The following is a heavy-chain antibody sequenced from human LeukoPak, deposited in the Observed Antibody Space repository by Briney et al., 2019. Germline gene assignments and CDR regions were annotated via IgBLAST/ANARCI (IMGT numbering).Heavy chain of an antibody. J-gene: IGHJ4*02. V-gene: IGHV4-59*01. CDR1: GGSISRNH. CDR3: ARDSGNYRFDY. CDR2: YYYSGST. Sequence: SETLSLTYTVSGGSISRNHWSWDRQPPGKGLEWIAFYYYSGSTSYNPSLQSRVTMSVDTSKSHLSLKLTSVAAADTAVYYCARDSGNYRFDYWGQGTLVIVSS. D-gene: IGHD1-26*01.